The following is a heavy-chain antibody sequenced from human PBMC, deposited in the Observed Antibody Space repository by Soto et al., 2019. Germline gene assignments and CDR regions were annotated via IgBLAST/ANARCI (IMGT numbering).Heavy chain of an antibody. Sequence: QVQLVESGGGVVQPGRSLRLSCAASGSIFSGYGMHWVRQAPGKGLEWVAVIRYDGSNIYYAESVKGRFTISRDNSKNTLCLQMNSLRAEDTAVYYCARDGVGRTVFFGYFDYWGQGALVTVSS. V-gene: IGHV3-33*01. CDR2: IRYDGSNI. J-gene: IGHJ4*02. CDR3: ARDGVGRTVFFGYFDY. CDR1: GSIFSGYG. D-gene: IGHD3-3*01.